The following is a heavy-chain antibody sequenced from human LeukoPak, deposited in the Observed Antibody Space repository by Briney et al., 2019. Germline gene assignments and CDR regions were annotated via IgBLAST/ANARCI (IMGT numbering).Heavy chain of an antibody. D-gene: IGHD3-22*01. V-gene: IGHV3-7*01. CDR2: IKQDGSEK. Sequence: GGSLRLSCAASGFTFSSYWMSWVRQAPGKGLEWVANIKQDGSEKYYVDSVKGRLTISRDNAKNSLYLQMNSLRAEDTAVYYCARGRSGYPFDYWGQGTLVTVSS. J-gene: IGHJ4*02. CDR3: ARGRSGYPFDY. CDR1: GFTFSSYW.